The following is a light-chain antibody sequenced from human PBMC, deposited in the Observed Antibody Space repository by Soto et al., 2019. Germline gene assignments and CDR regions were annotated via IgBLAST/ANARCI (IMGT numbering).Light chain of an antibody. V-gene: IGLV1-40*01. CDR2: SNN. CDR3: ATWDDSLIGWV. Sequence: QSVLTQPPSVSGAPRQRVTISCTGSYSNIGAGHDVHWYQQVPGTVPKLLIYSNNQWPSGVPDRFSGSKSGTSASLAISGLQSEDEADYYCATWDDSLIGWVFGGGTKLTVL. CDR1: YSNIGAGHD. J-gene: IGLJ3*02.